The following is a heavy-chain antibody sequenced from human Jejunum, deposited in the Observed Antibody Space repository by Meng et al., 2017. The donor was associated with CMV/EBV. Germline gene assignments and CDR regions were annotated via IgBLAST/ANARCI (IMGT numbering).Heavy chain of an antibody. J-gene: IGHJ3*02. Sequence: YYWSWIRQPPGKGLEWIAEINHSGSPNYNPSLKSRVTISVDTSKNQFSLKLSSVTAADTAVYYCARTLLGYCSSTSCYTRGGAFDIWGQGTMVTVSS. D-gene: IGHD2-2*02. CDR3: ARTLLGYCSSTSCYTRGGAFDI. V-gene: IGHV4-34*01. CDR2: INHSGSP. CDR1: YY.